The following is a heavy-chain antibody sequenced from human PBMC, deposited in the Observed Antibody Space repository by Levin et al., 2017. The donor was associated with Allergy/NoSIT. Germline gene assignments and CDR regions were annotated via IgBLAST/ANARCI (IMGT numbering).Heavy chain of an antibody. CDR1: GYTFTSYD. CDR3: ARGSVVVPALNWFDP. V-gene: IGHV1-8*01. J-gene: IGHJ5*02. CDR2: MNPNSGNT. Sequence: ASVKVSCKASGYTFTSYDINWVRQATGQGLEWMGWMNPNSGNTGYAQKFQGRVTMTRNTSISTAYMELSSLRSEDTAVYYCARGSVVVPALNWFDPWGQGTLVTVSS. D-gene: IGHD2-2*01.